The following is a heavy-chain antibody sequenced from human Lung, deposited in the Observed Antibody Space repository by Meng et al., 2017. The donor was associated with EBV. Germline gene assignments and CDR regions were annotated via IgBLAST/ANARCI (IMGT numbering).Heavy chain of an antibody. V-gene: IGHV3-15*01. D-gene: IGHD4-23*01. CDR3: TRWSYGGTAY. CDR1: GFTFRNAW. Sequence: EVQLVGSGGGLIKPGVSLRLSCAASGFTFRNAWMSWVRQAPGKGLEWVGRIKSKTDGGTTEYAAPVKGRFTISRDDSKNTLYLQMNSLKTEDTAVYYCTRWSYGGTAYWGQGTLVTVSS. CDR2: IKSKTDGGTT. J-gene: IGHJ4*02.